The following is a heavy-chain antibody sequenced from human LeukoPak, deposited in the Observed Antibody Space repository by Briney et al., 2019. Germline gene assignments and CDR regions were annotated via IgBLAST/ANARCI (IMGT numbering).Heavy chain of an antibody. CDR1: GDSVSSNSAA. D-gene: IGHD6-19*01. Sequence: PSQTLSLTCAISGDSVSSNSAAWNWIRQSPSRGLEWLGRTYYRSKWYNDYAVSVKSRITINPDTSKNQFSLQLNSVPPEDTAVYYCAREVAVAGTGGPYGMDVWGQGTTVTVSS. CDR2: TYYRSKWYN. CDR3: AREVAVAGTGGPYGMDV. V-gene: IGHV6-1*01. J-gene: IGHJ6*02.